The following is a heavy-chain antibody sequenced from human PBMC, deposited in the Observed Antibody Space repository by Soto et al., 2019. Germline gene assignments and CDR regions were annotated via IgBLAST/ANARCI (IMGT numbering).Heavy chain of an antibody. J-gene: IGHJ4*02. D-gene: IGHD2-2*01. Sequence: SSETLSLTCTVSGGSITNYYWNWIRQPAGKGLEWIGRIYSSGSTNYNPSLKSRVTMSVDTSKNQLSLKLSSVTAADTAVYYCAIHQPGLDNWGQGILITVSS. CDR3: AIHQPGLDN. CDR2: IYSSGST. CDR1: GGSITNYY. V-gene: IGHV4-4*07.